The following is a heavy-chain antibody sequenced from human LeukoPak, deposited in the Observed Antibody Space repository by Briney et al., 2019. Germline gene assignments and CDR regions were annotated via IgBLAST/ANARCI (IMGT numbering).Heavy chain of an antibody. CDR3: ARGPRITMVRGGQWYYYMDV. Sequence: ASVKVSCKASGYTFTSYYIHWVRQAPGQGLGWMGLINLSGGSTNYAQKFQGRVTMTRDTSTSTVYMELSSLRSEDTAVYYCARGPRITMVRGGQWYYYMDVWGKGTTVTIFS. J-gene: IGHJ6*03. V-gene: IGHV1-46*01. CDR2: INLSGGST. D-gene: IGHD3-10*01. CDR1: GYTFTSYY.